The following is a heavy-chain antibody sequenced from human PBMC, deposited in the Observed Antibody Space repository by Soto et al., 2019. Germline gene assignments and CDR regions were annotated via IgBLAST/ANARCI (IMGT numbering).Heavy chain of an antibody. CDR1: GGTFSTYA. J-gene: IGHJ4*02. D-gene: IGHD4-4*01. Sequence: QVQLVQSGAEVKKPESSVKVSCKAPGGTFSTYAISWVRQAPGQGLEWMGGFIPMFGTANYAQRFQNRDKFTEDESKNKVSMELRSLRSEHKAVYFCTSGLQLRLRRIEDGYSGWGKGTLVTVTS. V-gene: IGHV1-69*12. CDR3: TSGLQLRLRRIEDGYSG. CDR2: FIPMFGTA.